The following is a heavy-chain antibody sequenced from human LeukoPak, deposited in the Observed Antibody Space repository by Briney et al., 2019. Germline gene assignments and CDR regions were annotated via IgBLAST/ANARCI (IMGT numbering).Heavy chain of an antibody. V-gene: IGHV1-18*01. D-gene: IGHD3-22*01. J-gene: IGHJ3*02. CDR3: ARVGYSNYYDSSGYYYVHAFDI. CDR1: GYTFTSYG. Sequence: ASVKVSCKASGYTFTSYGISWVRQAPGQGLEWMGWISVYNGNTNYAQKLQGRVTMTTDTSTNTAYMELRSLRSDDTAVYYCARVGYSNYYDSSGYYYVHAFDIWGQGTMVTVSS. CDR2: ISVYNGNT.